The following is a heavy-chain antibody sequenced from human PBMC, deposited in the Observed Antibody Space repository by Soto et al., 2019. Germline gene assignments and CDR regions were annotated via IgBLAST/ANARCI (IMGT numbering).Heavy chain of an antibody. D-gene: IGHD6-19*01. V-gene: IGHV1-69*13. CDR2: IIPIFGTA. CDR1: GGTFSSYA. Sequence: SVKVSCKASGGTFSSYAISWVRQAPGQGLEWMGGIIPIFGTANYAQKFQGRVTITADESTSTAYMELSSLRSEDTAVCYCGIKSPYRSGWSQIGYWGQGTLVTVSS. J-gene: IGHJ4*02. CDR3: GIKSPYRSGWSQIGY.